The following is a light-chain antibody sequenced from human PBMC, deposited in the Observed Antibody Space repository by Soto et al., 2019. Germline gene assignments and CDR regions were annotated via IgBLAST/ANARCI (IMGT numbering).Light chain of an antibody. CDR1: SSDVGGYNY. Sequence: QSALTQPASVSGSPGQSITISCTGTSSDVGGYNYVSWYQHHPGKAPKLMIYDVSNRPSGVSNRFSGSKSGNTASLTISGLQAEDEADYYCSSYTSSSTFYDFGTGTKLTVL. J-gene: IGLJ1*01. V-gene: IGLV2-14*03. CDR3: SSYTSSSTFYD. CDR2: DVS.